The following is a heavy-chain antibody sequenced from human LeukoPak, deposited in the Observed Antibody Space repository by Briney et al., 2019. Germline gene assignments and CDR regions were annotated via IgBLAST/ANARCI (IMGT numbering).Heavy chain of an antibody. CDR3: VRDNDFWSGYYSPTRGYFDY. CDR1: GFTFSSHG. D-gene: IGHD3-3*01. Sequence: GGSLRLSCAASGFTFSSHGMHWVRQAPGKGLEWMSFIRYDGSNEYYGDSVKGRFTISRDNSKNTLYMQMNSLRGEDTAVYYCVRDNDFWSGYYSPTRGYFDYWGQGTLVTVSS. J-gene: IGHJ4*02. CDR2: IRYDGSNE. V-gene: IGHV3-30*02.